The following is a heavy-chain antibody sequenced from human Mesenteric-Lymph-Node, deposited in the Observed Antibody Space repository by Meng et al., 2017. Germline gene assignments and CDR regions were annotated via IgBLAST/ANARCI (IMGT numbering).Heavy chain of an antibody. CDR2: IYWNDDK. J-gene: IGHJ5*02. Sequence: QNTLKEAGPTLVQPTPTLTLTCTFSGFSLSTSGVGVGWIPQPPVKALEWLALIYWNDDKRYSPSLKSRLTITKDTSKNQVVLTMTNMDPVDTANYYCAHKNIYYFPWGQGTLVTVSS. D-gene: IGHD3-22*01. CDR1: GFSLSTSGVG. V-gene: IGHV2-5*01. CDR3: AHKNIYYFP.